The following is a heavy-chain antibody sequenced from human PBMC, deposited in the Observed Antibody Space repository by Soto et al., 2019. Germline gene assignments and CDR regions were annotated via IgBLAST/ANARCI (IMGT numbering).Heavy chain of an antibody. CDR3: ARGSLYDYYYYGMDV. CDR1: IRSISSRGYC. CDR2: IYYSGSS. V-gene: IGHV4-31*03. Sequence: TLSLTCPFSIRSISSRGYCLSYLLQHPGKGLEWIGYIYYSGSSYYNPSLKSRVTISVDTSKNQFSLKLSSVTAADTAVYYCARGSLYDYYYYGMDVWGQGTTVTVSS. D-gene: IGHD2-2*01. J-gene: IGHJ6*02.